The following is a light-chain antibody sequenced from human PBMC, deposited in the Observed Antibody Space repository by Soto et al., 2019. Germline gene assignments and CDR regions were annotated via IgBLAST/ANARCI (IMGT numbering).Light chain of an antibody. Sequence: DIPMTQSPSTLSASIGDTVIITCRASQSINSWLAWYQQKPGKAPKLLIHKASTLESGVPSRFSGRESGTEFTLTISSLQPDDFATFYCQQYDRFPYTFGQGTKLEIK. CDR1: QSINSW. V-gene: IGKV1-5*03. J-gene: IGKJ2*01. CDR3: QQYDRFPYT. CDR2: KAS.